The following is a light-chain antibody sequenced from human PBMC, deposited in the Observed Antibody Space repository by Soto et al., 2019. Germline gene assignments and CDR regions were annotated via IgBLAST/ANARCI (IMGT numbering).Light chain of an antibody. J-gene: IGKJ2*01. V-gene: IGKV4-1*01. CDR2: WAF. CDR3: QQYYSAPT. CDR1: QSVLYSSNNKNS. Sequence: DIVMTQSPDSLAVSLGERATINCKSSQSVLYSSNNKNSLTWYQQKPGQPPKLLIYWAFTRESGVPDRFSGSGSGTDFTLTISSLQAEDVAVYYCQQYYSAPTFGQGTKLEIK.